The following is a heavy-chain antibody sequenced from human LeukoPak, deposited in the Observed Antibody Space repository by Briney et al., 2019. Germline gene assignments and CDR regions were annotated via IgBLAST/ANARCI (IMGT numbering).Heavy chain of an antibody. CDR2: IYSGGST. J-gene: IGHJ6*04. Sequence: GGSLRPSCAASGFTVSSNYMSWVRQAAGKGREWDSVIYSGGSTYYADSVKGRFTISRDNSKNTLYLQMNSLRAEDTAVYYCVGIWSGMDVWGKGTTVTVSS. CDR3: VGIWSGMDV. CDR1: GFTVSSNY. V-gene: IGHV3-53*01. D-gene: IGHD3-3*01.